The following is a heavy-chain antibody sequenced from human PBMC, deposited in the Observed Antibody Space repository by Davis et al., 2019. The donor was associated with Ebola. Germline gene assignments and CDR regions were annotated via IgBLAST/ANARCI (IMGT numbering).Heavy chain of an antibody. CDR3: ARAMNDNDWSGSYRGGFYYMDV. D-gene: IGHD3-3*01. V-gene: IGHV4-59*01. CDR1: GDSISPYY. J-gene: IGHJ6*03. CDR2: ISGSGST. Sequence: PSETLSLTCTVSGDSISPYYWSWIRQTAGKGLEWIAYISGSGSTNLNPSHKSRVITAVDMSKNQFSLDLRSVTAADTAVYYCARAMNDNDWSGSYRGGFYYMDVWGEGTTVTVSS.